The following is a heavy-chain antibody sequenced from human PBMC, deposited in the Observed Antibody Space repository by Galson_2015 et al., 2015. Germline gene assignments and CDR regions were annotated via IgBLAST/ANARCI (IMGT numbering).Heavy chain of an antibody. V-gene: IGHV3-11*01. CDR3: ARDSEEKTTPDPKTFDQ. J-gene: IGHJ4*02. D-gene: IGHD5-24*01. Sequence: SLRLSCAASGSGFIFNDYYVPWLRPAQGQGLEWVSSVSSSGSIIYYADSGKGRFTISRDNARNSLYLQMSRLRAEDTAVYFCARDSEEKTTPDPKTFDQWGQGTLVTVSS. CDR1: GSGFIFNDYY. CDR2: VSSSGSII.